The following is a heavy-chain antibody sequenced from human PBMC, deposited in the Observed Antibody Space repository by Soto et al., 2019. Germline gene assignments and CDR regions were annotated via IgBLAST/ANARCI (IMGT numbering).Heavy chain of an antibody. CDR1: GGSISSGDYY. J-gene: IGHJ4*02. V-gene: IGHV4-30-4*01. Sequence: QVQLQESGPGLVKPSQTLSLTCTVSGGSISSGDYYWSWIRQPPGKGLEWIGYIYYSGSTYYNPAPNSRVTISVDTSKSQFSLKLSSVTAADTAGYYCARAYRSPANLDYWGQGTLVTVSS. CDR2: IYYSGST. D-gene: IGHD6-19*01. CDR3: ARAYRSPANLDY.